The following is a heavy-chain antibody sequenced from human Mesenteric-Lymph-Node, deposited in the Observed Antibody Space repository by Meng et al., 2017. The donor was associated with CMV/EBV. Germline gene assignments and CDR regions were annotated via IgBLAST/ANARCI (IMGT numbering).Heavy chain of an antibody. J-gene: IGHJ4*02. CDR2: ISYIGST. D-gene: IGHD3-16*01. V-gene: IGHV4-59*01. Sequence: SETLSLTCRVSGDSISTYYWTWIRHSPGKGLEWIGWISYIGSTSFNPSLNSRVTISTDTSKKQIFLNLRSVTAADTAVCHCARGFPGGGHAVYSDSWGQGTVVTVSS. CDR3: ARGFPGGGHAVYSDS. CDR1: GDSISTYY.